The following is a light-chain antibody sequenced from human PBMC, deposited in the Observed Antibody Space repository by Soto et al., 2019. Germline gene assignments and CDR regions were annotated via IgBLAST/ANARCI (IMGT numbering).Light chain of an antibody. CDR2: GAS. CDR3: QQYGSSGT. Sequence: DIVMTQSPLSLSVTPGQPASISCKSSQSVTNNLAWYQQKPGQAPRLLIYGASTRATGIPARFSGSGSGTDFTLTISRLEPEDFAVYYCQQYGSSGTFGQGTKVDIK. V-gene: IGKV3-20*01. J-gene: IGKJ1*01. CDR1: QSVTNN.